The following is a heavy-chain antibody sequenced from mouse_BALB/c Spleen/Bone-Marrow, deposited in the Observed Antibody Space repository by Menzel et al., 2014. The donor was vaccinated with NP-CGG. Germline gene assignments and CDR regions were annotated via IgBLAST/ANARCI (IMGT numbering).Heavy chain of an antibody. J-gene: IGHJ3*01. CDR3: ARRDYSLAY. D-gene: IGHD2-13*01. Sequence: VQLQQSGVDLVRPGTSLKVSCKASGYAFTTYLIEWVKQRPGQGLEWIGVINPGSGGTNYNEKFKGKVTLTADKSSSTAYMQLGSLTSDASAVYCCARRDYSLAYWGQGTLVTVSA. V-gene: IGHV1-54*01. CDR1: GYAFTTYL. CDR2: INPGSGGT.